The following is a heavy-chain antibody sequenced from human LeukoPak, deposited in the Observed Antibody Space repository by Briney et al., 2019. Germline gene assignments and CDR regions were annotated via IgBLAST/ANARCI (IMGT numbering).Heavy chain of an antibody. CDR3: ARVRDYGMDI. D-gene: IGHD4-17*01. CDR2: MYYRGNT. V-gene: IGHV4-39*07. CDR1: GGSISSITYY. Sequence: SETLSLTCTVSGGSISSITYYWGWIRQPPGKGLEWVGHMYYRGNTFYNPSLKSRVTISVDTSKNQFSLKLRSVTAADTAVYYCARVRDYGMDIWGQGTMVTVSS. J-gene: IGHJ3*02.